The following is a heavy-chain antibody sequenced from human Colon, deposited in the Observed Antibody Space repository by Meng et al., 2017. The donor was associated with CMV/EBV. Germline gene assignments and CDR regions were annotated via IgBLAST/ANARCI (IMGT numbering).Heavy chain of an antibody. D-gene: IGHD2-2*01. Sequence: GGSLRLSCAAPEFTFEDYAMHWVRQTPGKGLEWVSGITWNNQTVGYADSVKGRFTISRDHAKSSLFLQMDSLRVEDTALYFCAKDRVPAATNLRSDAFDIWGQGTLVTVSS. CDR3: AKDRVPAATNLRSDAFDI. J-gene: IGHJ3*02. CDR2: ITWNNQTV. V-gene: IGHV3-9*01. CDR1: EFTFEDYA.